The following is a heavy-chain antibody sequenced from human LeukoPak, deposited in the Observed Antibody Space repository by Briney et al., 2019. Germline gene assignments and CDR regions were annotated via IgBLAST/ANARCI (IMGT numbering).Heavy chain of an antibody. J-gene: IGHJ4*02. CDR1: GGSFSNYY. V-gene: IGHV4-34*01. D-gene: IGHD3-10*01. Sequence: SETLSLTCAVYGGSFSNYYWSWIRQPPGKGLEWIGEINHSGSTNYNPSLKGRVTISLDTSKSQFSLKLSSVTAADTSVYYCARMVRFGELLRDYWGQGTQVTVSS. CDR3: ARMVRFGELLRDY. CDR2: INHSGST.